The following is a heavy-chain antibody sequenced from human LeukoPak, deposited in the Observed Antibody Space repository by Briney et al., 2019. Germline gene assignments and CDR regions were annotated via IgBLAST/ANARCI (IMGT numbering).Heavy chain of an antibody. CDR1: GFTFNNYW. Sequence: GGSLRLSCAASGFTFNNYWMSWVRQAPGKGLEWVAVISYDGSNKYYADSVKGRFTISRDNSKNTLYLQMNSLRAEDTAVYYCAKGGFLDYWGQGTLVTVSS. CDR2: ISYDGSNK. J-gene: IGHJ4*02. V-gene: IGHV3-30*18. CDR3: AKGGFLDY.